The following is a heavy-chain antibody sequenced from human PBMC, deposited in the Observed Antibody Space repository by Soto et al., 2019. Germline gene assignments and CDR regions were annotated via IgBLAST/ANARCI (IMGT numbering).Heavy chain of an antibody. Sequence: QVQLVQSGAEVKKPGSSVKVSCKASGGTFSRYAISWVRQAPGQGLQWMGGIIPIFGTANYAQKFQDRVTLTADEFTSTAYMELRSLRSEDTAVYYCARDRADIVVVTAADWGQGTLVTGSS. CDR2: IIPIFGTA. J-gene: IGHJ4*02. D-gene: IGHD2-2*01. CDR3: ARDRADIVVVTAAD. CDR1: GGTFSRYA. V-gene: IGHV1-69*01.